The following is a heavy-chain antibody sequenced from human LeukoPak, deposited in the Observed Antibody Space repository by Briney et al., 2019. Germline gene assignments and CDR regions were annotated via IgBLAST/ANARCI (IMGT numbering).Heavy chain of an antibody. CDR2: INHSGST. J-gene: IGHJ5*02. CDR3: ARVLAAAGNNWFDP. V-gene: IGHV4-34*01. CDR1: GGSISSDY. D-gene: IGHD6-13*01. Sequence: SETLSLTCTVSGGSISSDYWSWIRQPPGKGLEWIGEINHSGSTNYNPSLKSRVTISVDTSKNQFSLKLSSVTAADTAVYYCARVLAAAGNNWFDPWGQGTLVTVSS.